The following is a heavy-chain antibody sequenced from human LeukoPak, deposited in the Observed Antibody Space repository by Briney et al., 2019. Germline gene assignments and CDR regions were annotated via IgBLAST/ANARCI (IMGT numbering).Heavy chain of an antibody. V-gene: IGHV4-34*01. Sequence: GSLRLSCVASGFTINTYTMNWVRQPPGKGLEWIGEINHSGSTNYNPSLKSRVTISVDTSKNQFSLKLSSVTAADTAVYYCASGYFFAFDIWGQGTMVTVSS. CDR1: GFTINTYT. J-gene: IGHJ3*02. CDR3: ASGYFFAFDI. D-gene: IGHD2/OR15-2a*01. CDR2: INHSGST.